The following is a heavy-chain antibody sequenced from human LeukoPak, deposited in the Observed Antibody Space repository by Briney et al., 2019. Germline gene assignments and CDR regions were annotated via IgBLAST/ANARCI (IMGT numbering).Heavy chain of an antibody. CDR3: ARHAGYHDAFDI. CDR2: IYYSGST. J-gene: IGHJ3*02. V-gene: IGHV4-39*01. Sequence: SETLSLTCTVSGGSISSSSYYWGWIRQPPGKGLEWIGSIYYSGSTNYNPSLKSRVTISVDTSKNQFSLKLSSVTAADTAVYYCARHAGYHDAFDIWGQGTMVTVSS. D-gene: IGHD5-18*01. CDR1: GGSISSSSYY.